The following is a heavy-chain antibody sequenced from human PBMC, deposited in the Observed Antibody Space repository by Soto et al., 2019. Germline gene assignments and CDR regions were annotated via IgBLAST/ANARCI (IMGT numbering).Heavy chain of an antibody. V-gene: IGHV3-21*01. J-gene: IGHJ1*01. CDR2: ISSSSSYI. CDR1: GFTFSSYS. D-gene: IGHD1-26*01. CDR3: ARGGGSLLNLYSQH. Sequence: GGSLRLSCAASGFTFSSYSMNWVRQAPGKGLEWVSSISSSSSYIYYADSVKGRFTISRDNAKNSLYLQMNSLRAEDTAVYYCARGGGSLLNLYSQHWGQGTLVTVSS.